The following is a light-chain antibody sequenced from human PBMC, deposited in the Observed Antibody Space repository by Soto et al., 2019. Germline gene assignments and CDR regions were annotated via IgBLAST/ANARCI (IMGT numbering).Light chain of an antibody. J-gene: IGKJ1*01. CDR1: QTVSSNY. CDR2: GAS. Sequence: EIVLTQSPGTLSLSPGERATLSCRASQTVSSNYLAWYQQKPGQAPRLLIYGASSRATGIPDRFSGSGSGTDFTLXISRLEPEDFAVYYCQQYGSSQSFGQGTKVEIK. V-gene: IGKV3-20*01. CDR3: QQYGSSQS.